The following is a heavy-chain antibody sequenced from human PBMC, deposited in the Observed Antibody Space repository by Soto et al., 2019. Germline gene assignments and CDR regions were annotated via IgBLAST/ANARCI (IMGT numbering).Heavy chain of an antibody. V-gene: IGHV4-34*01. Sequence: ETLSLTCAVYGGSFSGYYWSWIRQPPGKGLEWIGEINHSGSTNYNPSLKSRVTISVDTSKNQFSLKLSSVTAADTAVYYCARGDYDTRGDAFDIWGQGTMVTVSS. J-gene: IGHJ3*02. CDR2: INHSGST. D-gene: IGHD3-16*01. CDR3: ARGDYDTRGDAFDI. CDR1: GGSFSGYY.